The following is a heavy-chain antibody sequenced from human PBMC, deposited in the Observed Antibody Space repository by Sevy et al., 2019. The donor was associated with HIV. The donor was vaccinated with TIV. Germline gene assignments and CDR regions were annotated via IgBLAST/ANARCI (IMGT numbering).Heavy chain of an antibody. CDR1: GGSFNNDY. CDR2: VSRAGAT. Sequence: SETLSLTCAVYGGSFNNDYWTWIRQPPGKGLEGIGEVSRAGATKYNPSLQSRKTMSLDTSTNQFSLTLTSVTAADPTMYYCARSVPSVLTGPVGLFFQVYSGWFDPWGQGIMVTVSS. CDR3: ARSVPSVLTGPVGLFFQVYSGWFDP. V-gene: IGHV4-34*10. D-gene: IGHD2-21*01. J-gene: IGHJ5*02.